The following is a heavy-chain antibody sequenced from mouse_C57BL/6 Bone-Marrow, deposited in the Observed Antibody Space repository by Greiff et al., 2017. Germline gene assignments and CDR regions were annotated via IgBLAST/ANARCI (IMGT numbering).Heavy chain of an antibody. J-gene: IGHJ4*01. V-gene: IGHV5-17*01. Sequence: EVQVVESGGGLVKPGGSLKLSCAASGFTFSDYGMHWVRQAPEKGLEWVAYISSGSSTIYYADTVKGRFTISRDNAKTTLFLQMPSLRSEDTAMYYCARDWSYYYDSSYAMDYWGQGTSVTVSS. CDR1: GFTFSDYG. CDR2: ISSGSSTI. D-gene: IGHD1-1*01. CDR3: ARDWSYYYDSSYAMDY.